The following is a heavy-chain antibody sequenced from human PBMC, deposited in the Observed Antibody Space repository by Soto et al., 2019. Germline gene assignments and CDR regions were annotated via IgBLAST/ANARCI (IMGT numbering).Heavy chain of an antibody. CDR2: IYYSGST. CDR1: GGSSSSYY. V-gene: IGHV4-59*01. D-gene: IGHD3-16*01. J-gene: IGHJ4*02. Sequence: SETLSLTCTVSGGSSSSYYGSWIRQPPGKGLEWIGYIYYSGSTNYNPSLKSRVAISVDTSKNQFSLKLSSVTAADTAVYYCAREGYYDYIWGSYVRYFDYWGQGTLVTVS. CDR3: AREGYYDYIWGSYVRYFDY.